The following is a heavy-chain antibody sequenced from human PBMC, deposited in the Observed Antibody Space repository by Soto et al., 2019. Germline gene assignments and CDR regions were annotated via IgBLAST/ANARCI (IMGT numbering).Heavy chain of an antibody. CDR2: IVPIFDIT. CDR1: GGIFRRYA. J-gene: IGHJ6*02. D-gene: IGHD3-16*01. Sequence: GASVKVSCKVSGGIFRRYAISWVRQAPGQGLEWLGGIVPIFDITNYAQKFQGRVTITADESTSTAYMGLTSLRSEDTAVYYCARPDEGSYSSNHHYYYALDVWGQGTTVTVSS. CDR3: ARPDEGSYSSNHHYYYALDV. V-gene: IGHV1-69*13.